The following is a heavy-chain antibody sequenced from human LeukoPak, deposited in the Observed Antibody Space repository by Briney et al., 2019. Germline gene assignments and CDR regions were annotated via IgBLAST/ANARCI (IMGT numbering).Heavy chain of an antibody. CDR2: IGGSGDNT. D-gene: IGHD5-18*01. CDR3: ARARGYSYANEYHLDY. J-gene: IGHJ4*02. V-gene: IGHV3-23*01. Sequence: GGSLRLSCEASGFTFSSYAMSWVRQAPGKGLEWVSAIGGSGDNTYYAGSVQGRFTISRDNSRNTLYLQMDSLRAEDTAVYYCARARGYSYANEYHLDYWGEGTLVTVSS. CDR1: GFTFSSYA.